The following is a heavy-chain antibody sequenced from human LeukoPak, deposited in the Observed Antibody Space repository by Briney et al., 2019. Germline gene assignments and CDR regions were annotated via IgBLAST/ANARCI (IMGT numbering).Heavy chain of an antibody. CDR1: GGSFSGYY. CDR2: INHSGST. D-gene: IGHD3-10*01. CDR3: ARESYGSGSFFDY. Sequence: PSETLSLTCAVYGGSFSGYYWSWIRQPPGKGLEWIGEINHSGSTNYNPSLKSRVTISVDTSKNQFSLKLSSVTAADTAVYYCARESYGSGSFFDYWGRGTLVTVSS. V-gene: IGHV4-34*01. J-gene: IGHJ4*02.